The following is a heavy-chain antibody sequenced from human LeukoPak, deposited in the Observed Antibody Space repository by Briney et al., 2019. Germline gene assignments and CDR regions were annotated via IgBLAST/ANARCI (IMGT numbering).Heavy chain of an antibody. Sequence: QTGGSLRLSCAASGFTFSSYGMHWVRQAPGKGLEWVAVIWYDGSNKYYADSVKGRFTISRDNSKNTLYLQMNSLRAEDTAVYYCARVMCSSTSCYGMDVWGQGTTVTVSS. CDR3: ARVMCSSTSCYGMDV. CDR1: GFTFSSYG. D-gene: IGHD2-2*01. J-gene: IGHJ6*02. CDR2: IWYDGSNK. V-gene: IGHV3-30*19.